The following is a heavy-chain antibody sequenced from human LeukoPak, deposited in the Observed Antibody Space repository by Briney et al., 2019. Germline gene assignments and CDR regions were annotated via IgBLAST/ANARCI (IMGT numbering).Heavy chain of an antibody. V-gene: IGHV3-30*02. Sequence: GGSLRLSCAASGFTFSSYGMHWVRQAPGKGLEWVAIIRYDGSYKSYADSVKGRFTISRDNSKNTLYLQWNSLRAEDTAVYYCAKDGGVRGPDYYYYMDVWGTGTTVTIYS. CDR1: GFTFSSYG. D-gene: IGHD3-10*01. J-gene: IGHJ6*03. CDR3: AKDGGVRGPDYYYYMDV. CDR2: IRYDGSYK.